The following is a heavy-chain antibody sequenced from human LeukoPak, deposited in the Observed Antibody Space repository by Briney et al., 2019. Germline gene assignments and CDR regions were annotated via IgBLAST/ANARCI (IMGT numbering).Heavy chain of an antibody. CDR1: GGSFSGYY. Sequence: ETPSLTCAVYGGSFSGYYWSWIRQAPGKGLEWVSSISSSSSYIYYADSVKGRFTISRDNAKNSLYLQMNSLRAEDTAVYYCAREAYYYDILTVDYWGQGTLVTVSS. V-gene: IGHV3-21*01. CDR2: ISSSSSYI. D-gene: IGHD3-9*01. J-gene: IGHJ4*02. CDR3: AREAYYYDILTVDY.